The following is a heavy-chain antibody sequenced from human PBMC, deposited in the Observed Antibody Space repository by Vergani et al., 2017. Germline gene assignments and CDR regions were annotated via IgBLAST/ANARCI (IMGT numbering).Heavy chain of an antibody. D-gene: IGHD6-19*01. CDR3: VSDTHSGQRADR. CDR1: FDSIRNLY. CDR2: IHYSENT. Sequence: QVQLQESGPGLVKSSETLSLTCSVSFDSIRNLYCNWIRQPPGKGLEWIGSIHYSENTNYNPSLKTRVTISVDTSKKQFSLTLTSVTAADTAVYYCVSDTHSGQRADRWGQGILVTVTS. V-gene: IGHV4-59*11. J-gene: IGHJ5*02.